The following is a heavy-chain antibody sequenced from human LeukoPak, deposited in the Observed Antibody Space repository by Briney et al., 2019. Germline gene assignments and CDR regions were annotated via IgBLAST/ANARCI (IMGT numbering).Heavy chain of an antibody. CDR2: IRYDGSNK. Sequence: PGGSLRLSCAASGFTFSSYGMHWVRQAPGKGLEWVAFIRYDGSNKYYADSVKGRFTISRDNSKNTLYLQMNSLRAEDTAVYYCAKDRDIVVVPAAIGDAFDIWGQGTMVTVSS. J-gene: IGHJ3*02. CDR3: AKDRDIVVVPAAIGDAFDI. CDR1: GFTFSSYG. V-gene: IGHV3-30*02. D-gene: IGHD2-2*01.